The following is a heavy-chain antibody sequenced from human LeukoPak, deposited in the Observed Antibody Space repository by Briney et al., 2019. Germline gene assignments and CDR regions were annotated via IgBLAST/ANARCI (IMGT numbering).Heavy chain of an antibody. D-gene: IGHD4-17*01. CDR1: GFTFGDYA. CDR3: ANDYGDHRTPYY. J-gene: IGHJ4*02. V-gene: IGHV3-30*18. CDR2: ISYDGSNK. Sequence: GGSLRLSCTASGFTFGDYAMSWVRQAPGKGLEWVAVISYDGSNKYYADSVKGRFTISRDNSKNTLYLQMNSLRAEDTAVYYCANDYGDHRTPYYWGQGTLVTVSS.